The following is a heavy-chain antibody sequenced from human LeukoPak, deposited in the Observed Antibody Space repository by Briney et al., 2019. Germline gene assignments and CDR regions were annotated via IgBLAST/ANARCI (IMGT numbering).Heavy chain of an antibody. D-gene: IGHD1-26*01. CDR3: TRGGASGRYYLDY. CDR1: GFTFGDYA. Sequence: GRSLRLSCTASGFTFGDYAVSWVRRAPGKGLEWVTFIRNKAYGGTTEHAASVKGRFTISRDDSKSIAYLQMNSLETEDTAVYYCTRGGASGRYYLDYWGQGTLVTVSS. CDR2: IRNKAYGGTT. V-gene: IGHV3-49*04. J-gene: IGHJ4*02.